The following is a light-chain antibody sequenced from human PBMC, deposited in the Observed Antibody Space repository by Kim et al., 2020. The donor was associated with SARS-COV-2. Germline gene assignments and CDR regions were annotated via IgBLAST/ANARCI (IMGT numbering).Light chain of an antibody. CDR3: KQFEDAPYT. J-gene: IGKJ2*01. CDR1: HDILDY. CDR2: DAS. Sequence: DIQMTQSPSSLSASVGDRVTITCQASHDILDYVNWFQQKAGEAPHLLISDASKLQTGVPSRFSGTGSGTDFTLTISSLQPEDIATYYCKQFEDAPYTFRQGPRL. V-gene: IGKV1-33*01.